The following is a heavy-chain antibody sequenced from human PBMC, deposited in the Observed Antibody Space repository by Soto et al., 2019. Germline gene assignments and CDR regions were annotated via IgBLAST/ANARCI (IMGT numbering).Heavy chain of an antibody. CDR2: IYYSGST. D-gene: IGHD4-4*01. CDR1: GGSISSGGYY. J-gene: IGHJ6*03. V-gene: IGHV4-31*03. Sequence: QVQLQESGPGLVKPSQTLSLTCTVSGGSISSGGYYWSWIRQHPGKGLEWIGYIYYSGSTYYNPSLKSRFTVSVDTSKNQFSLKLSSVTAADTAVYYCASQVTTYYYYCMDVWGKGTTVTVSS. CDR3: ASQVTTYYYYCMDV.